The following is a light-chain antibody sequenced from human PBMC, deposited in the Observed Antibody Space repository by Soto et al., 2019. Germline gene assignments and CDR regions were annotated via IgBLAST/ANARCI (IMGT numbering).Light chain of an antibody. J-gene: IGLJ1*01. V-gene: IGLV2-14*01. CDR3: SSYTSTSTLLI. CDR1: SSDVGGYNY. Sequence: QSVLTQPASVSGSAGQSITISCTGTSSDVGGYNYVSWYQHHPGKAPKLMIYEVSSRPSGVSYRFSGSKSGYTASLTISGLQAEDEADYYCSSYTSTSTLLIFGTGTKLTVL. CDR2: EVS.